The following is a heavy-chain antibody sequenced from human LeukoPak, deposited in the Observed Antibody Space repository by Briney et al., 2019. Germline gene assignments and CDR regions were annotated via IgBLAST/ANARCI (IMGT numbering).Heavy chain of an antibody. CDR1: GFTFGDYA. J-gene: IGHJ4*02. V-gene: IGHV3-49*03. D-gene: IGHD4-11*01. CDR2: IRSKAYGGTT. CDR3: TRDFSVTSFDY. Sequence: GGSLRLSCTASGFTFGDYAMSWFRQAPGKGLEWVGFIRSKAYGGTTEYAASVKGRFTISRDDSKILAYLQMNSLKTEDTAVYYCTRDFSVTSFDYWGQGTMVTVSS.